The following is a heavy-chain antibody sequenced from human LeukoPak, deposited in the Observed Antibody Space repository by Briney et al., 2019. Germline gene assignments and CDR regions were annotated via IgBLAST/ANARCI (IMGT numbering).Heavy chain of an antibody. V-gene: IGHV3-30*18. CDR3: AKERQEWWPFDALDI. CDR2: ISFDCGKK. CDR1: GFTFSSCG. D-gene: IGHD2-8*01. J-gene: IGHJ3*02. Sequence: GRTLRLSCAVSGFTFSSCGMHWGRNAPHKGMELVALISFDCGKKYYEDSAKGRFTISRDNSKNTLYLKMHSLIHDATAVYYSAKERQEWWPFDALDIWGQGTMVTVSS.